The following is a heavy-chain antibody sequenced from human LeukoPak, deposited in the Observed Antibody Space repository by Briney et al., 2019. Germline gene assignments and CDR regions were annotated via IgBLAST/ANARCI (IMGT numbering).Heavy chain of an antibody. V-gene: IGHV1-2*02. CDR3: ARGSIAMVRGFVDY. D-gene: IGHD3-10*01. Sequence: ASVKVSCKASGYTFTGYYMHWVRQAPGQGLEWMGWINPNSGGTNYAQKFQGRVTMTRDTSISTAYMELSRLRSDDTAVYYCARGSIAMVRGFVDYWGQGTLVTVSS. CDR1: GYTFTGYY. CDR2: INPNSGGT. J-gene: IGHJ4*02.